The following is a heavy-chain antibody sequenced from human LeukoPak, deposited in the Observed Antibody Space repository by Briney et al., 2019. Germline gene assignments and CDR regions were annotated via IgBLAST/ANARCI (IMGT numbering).Heavy chain of an antibody. D-gene: IGHD3-10*01. CDR3: AKGDGSGSYYKD. CDR1: GGSISSGGYY. V-gene: IGHV4-31*03. J-gene: IGHJ4*02. CDR2: IYYSGST. Sequence: SQTLSLTCTVSGGSISSGGYYWSWIRQRPGKGLEWIGYIYYSGSTYYNPSLKSRVTISVDTSKNQFSLKLSSVTAADTAVYYCAKGDGSGSYYKDWGQGTLVTVSS.